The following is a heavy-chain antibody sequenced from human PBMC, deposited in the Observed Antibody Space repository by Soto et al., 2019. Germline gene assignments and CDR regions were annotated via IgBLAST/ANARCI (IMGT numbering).Heavy chain of an antibody. CDR2: IKSKSDGGTS. CDR1: GFTFSNVW. CDR3: ITDTYDFDY. V-gene: IGHV3-15*01. Sequence: SGGSLRLSCAASGFTFSNVWMSWVRQAPGKGLEWVGRIKSKSDGGTSEYAAPVKGRFTISRDDSKNTLYLQMNSLKTEDTALYYCITDTYDFDYWGQGTLVTVSS. D-gene: IGHD2-2*01. J-gene: IGHJ4*02.